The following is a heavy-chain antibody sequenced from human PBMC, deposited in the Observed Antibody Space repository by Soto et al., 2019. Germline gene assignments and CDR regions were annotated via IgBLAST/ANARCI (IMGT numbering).Heavy chain of an antibody. CDR2: MNPNSGNT. Sequence: QVQLVQSGAEVKKPGTSVKVSCKASGYTFTSYDINWVRQATGQGLEWMGWMNPNSGNTGYAQKFQGRVTMTRNTSISTAYMELSSLRSEDTAVYYCARGRGYSYGYPYYYGMDVWGQGTTVTVSS. CDR1: GYTFTSYD. D-gene: IGHD5-18*01. V-gene: IGHV1-8*01. J-gene: IGHJ6*02. CDR3: ARGRGYSYGYPYYYGMDV.